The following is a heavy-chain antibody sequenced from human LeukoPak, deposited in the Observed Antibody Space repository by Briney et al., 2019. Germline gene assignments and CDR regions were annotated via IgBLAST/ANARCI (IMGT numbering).Heavy chain of an antibody. CDR2: ISSSSSYI. J-gene: IGHJ5*02. D-gene: IGHD5-18*01. CDR1: GFTFSSYS. Sequence: GGSLRLSCAASGFTFSSYSMNWVRQAPGKGLEWVSSISSSSSYIYYADSVKGRFTISRDSAKNSLYLQMNSLRAEDTAVYYCARDGAAGDTAMGNWFDPWGQGTLVTVSS. CDR3: ARDGAAGDTAMGNWFDP. V-gene: IGHV3-21*01.